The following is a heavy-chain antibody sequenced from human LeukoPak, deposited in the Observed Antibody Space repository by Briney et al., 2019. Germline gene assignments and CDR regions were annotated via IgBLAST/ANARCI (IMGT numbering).Heavy chain of an antibody. Sequence: PGGSRRLSCAASGFTFSSYAMSWVRQAPGKGLEWVSAISGSGGSTYYADSVKGRFTISRDNSKNTLYLQMNSLRAEDTAVYYCAKVQAPAAIWGDFQHWGQGTLVTVSS. CDR2: ISGSGGST. V-gene: IGHV3-23*01. CDR1: GFTFSSYA. J-gene: IGHJ1*01. D-gene: IGHD2-2*02. CDR3: AKVQAPAAIWGDFQH.